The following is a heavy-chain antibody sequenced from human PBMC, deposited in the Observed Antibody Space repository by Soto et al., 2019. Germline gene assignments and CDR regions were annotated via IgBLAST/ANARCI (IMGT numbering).Heavy chain of an antibody. Sequence: LRLSGVGSGFTFSTYSINWVRQAPGKGLEWVSSISSRSDIYYADSVKGRFTISRDNAKNSVSLQMNSLRAEDTAVYYCAREYTAWPLAYGLDVWGQGTTVTVSS. CDR2: ISSRSDI. V-gene: IGHV3-21*01. D-gene: IGHD2-2*02. CDR1: GFTFSTYS. J-gene: IGHJ6*02. CDR3: AREYTAWPLAYGLDV.